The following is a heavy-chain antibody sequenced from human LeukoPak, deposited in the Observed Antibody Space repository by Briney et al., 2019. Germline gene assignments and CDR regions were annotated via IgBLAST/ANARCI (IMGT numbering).Heavy chain of an antibody. CDR1: GYTFTGYY. CDR2: INPNIGGT. Sequence: GASVKVSCKASGYTFTGYYMHWVRQAPGQGLEWMGWINPNIGGTNYAQKFQGRVTMTRDTSISTAYMELSRLRSDGTAVYYCTRDLLYYYGSGLDYWGQGTLVTVSS. CDR3: TRDLLYYYGSGLDY. D-gene: IGHD3-10*01. V-gene: IGHV1-2*02. J-gene: IGHJ4*02.